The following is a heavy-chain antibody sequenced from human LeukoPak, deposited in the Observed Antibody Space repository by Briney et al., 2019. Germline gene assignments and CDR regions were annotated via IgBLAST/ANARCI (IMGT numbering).Heavy chain of an antibody. V-gene: IGHV3-48*01. J-gene: IGHJ4*02. CDR3: AKDGWVVAAHFDY. D-gene: IGHD2-15*01. CDR1: GFTFSSYS. Sequence: GGSLRLSCAASGFTFSSYSMNWVRQAPGKGLEWVSYISSSSSTIYYADSVKGRFTISRDNSKNTLYLQMNSLRAEDTAVYYCAKDGWVVAAHFDYWGQGTLVTVSS. CDR2: ISSSSSTI.